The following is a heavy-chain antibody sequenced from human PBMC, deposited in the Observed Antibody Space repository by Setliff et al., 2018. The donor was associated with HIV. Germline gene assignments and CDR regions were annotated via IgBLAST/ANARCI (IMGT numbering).Heavy chain of an antibody. CDR1: GVSISSNHW. CDR2: MHHSGSN. D-gene: IGHD3-9*01. CDR3: ARGHDNKYYYFYYMEV. Sequence: PSETLSLTCAVSGVSISSNHWWSWVRQPPGKGLEWMGEMHHSGSNNYNPSLTSRVIISVDKSNNLLFLNLSSVTAADTAVYYCARGHDNKYYYFYYMEVWGKGTTVTVSS. J-gene: IGHJ6*03. V-gene: IGHV4-4*02.